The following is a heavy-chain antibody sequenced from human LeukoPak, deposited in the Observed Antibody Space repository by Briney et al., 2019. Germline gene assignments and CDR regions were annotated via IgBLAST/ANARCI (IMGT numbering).Heavy chain of an antibody. CDR1: GFTFSNYW. CDR2: INQDGNEK. V-gene: IGHV3-7*01. J-gene: IGHJ5*02. CDR3: ARDRGIHGWFDP. Sequence: GGSLRLSCAASGFTFSNYWMSWVRQAPGKGLEWVGNINQDGNEKYYVDSVKGRFTISRDNAKNSLYLQMNSLRAEDTAVYYCARDRGIHGWFDPWGQGTLVTVSS. D-gene: IGHD3-10*01.